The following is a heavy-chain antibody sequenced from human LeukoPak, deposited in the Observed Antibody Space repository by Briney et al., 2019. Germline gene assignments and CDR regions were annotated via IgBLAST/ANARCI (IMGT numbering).Heavy chain of an antibody. V-gene: IGHV5-51*01. D-gene: IGHD6-13*01. J-gene: IGHJ4*02. CDR1: GYSFTNYW. CDR3: ARPSITYSSSWYGEFYFDY. CDR2: VYPGDSDT. Sequence: PGESLKISCKASGYSFTNYWIGWVRPMPGKGLEWMGIVYPGDSDTKYSPSFQGQVTISADKSISTAYLQWSSLKASDTAMYYCARPSITYSSSWYGEFYFDYWGQGTLVTVSS.